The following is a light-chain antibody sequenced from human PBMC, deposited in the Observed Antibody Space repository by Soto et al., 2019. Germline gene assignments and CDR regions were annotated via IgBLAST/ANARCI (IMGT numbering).Light chain of an antibody. CDR2: GTS. V-gene: IGKV3-20*01. CDR1: QSVSSTY. Sequence: EVVLTQSPATLSLSPVERATLSFRASQSVSSTYLAWYQQQPGQAPRLLMSGTSNRATGTPDRFSGSGSGTDFTLTISRLEPEDFAVYYCQQYGSPPITFGQGTRLEI. CDR3: QQYGSPPIT. J-gene: IGKJ5*01.